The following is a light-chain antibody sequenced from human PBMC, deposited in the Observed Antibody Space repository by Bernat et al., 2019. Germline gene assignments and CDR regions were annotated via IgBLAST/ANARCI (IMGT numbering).Light chain of an antibody. CDR3: HQYNSFSRT. J-gene: IGKJ1*01. V-gene: IGKV1-5*03. CDR1: QSINIW. Sequence: DIQMTQSPSTLSASIGDRVTITCRASQSINIWLAWYQQKPGKDPKLLIYKASTLESGVPSRFSGSGFGTEFTLTISSLQPDDFATYYCHQYNSFSRTFGQGTKVEIK. CDR2: KAS.